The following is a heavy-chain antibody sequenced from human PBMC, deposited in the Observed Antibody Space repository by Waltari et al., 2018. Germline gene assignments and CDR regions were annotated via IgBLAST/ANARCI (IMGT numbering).Heavy chain of an antibody. CDR3: ASGAGSSYYYYYGMDV. CDR1: GGTFSSYA. D-gene: IGHD3-10*01. CDR2: IIPIFGTA. J-gene: IGHJ6*02. Sequence: QVQLVQSGAEVKKPGSSVKVSCKASGGTFSSYAISWVRQAPGKGLEWMGGIIPIFGTANYAQKFQGRVTITTDESTSTAYMELSSLRSEDTAMYYCASGAGSSYYYYYGMDVWGQGTTVTVSS. V-gene: IGHV1-69*05.